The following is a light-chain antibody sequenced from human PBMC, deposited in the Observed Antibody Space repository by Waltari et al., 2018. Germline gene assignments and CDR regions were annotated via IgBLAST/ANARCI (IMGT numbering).Light chain of an antibody. CDR1: PSVRSSY. CDR2: GAS. Sequence: DIVLTQSPGTLSLSPGERATLSCRASPSVRSSYLAWYQHKPGQAPRLLIYGASTRATGIPDRFSGSGSGTDFTLTISRLEPEDFAVYYCQQYAFSPQTFGQGTKVEIK. CDR3: QQYAFSPQT. J-gene: IGKJ1*01. V-gene: IGKV3-20*01.